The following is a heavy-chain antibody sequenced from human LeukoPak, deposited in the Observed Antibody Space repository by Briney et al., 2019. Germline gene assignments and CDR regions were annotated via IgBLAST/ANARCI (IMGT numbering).Heavy chain of an antibody. J-gene: IGHJ4*02. V-gene: IGHV3-23*01. CDR1: GFTFRAYA. Sequence: GGSLRLSCAASGFTFRAYAMSWLRQAPGKGLEWVSAITGSGDTTYYADSVKGRFTISRDNSKNTLYLQMSSLRAEDTAVYYCAKDERNWNYNLASQTYDWGQGTLVTVSS. CDR2: ITGSGDTT. D-gene: IGHD1-7*01. CDR3: AKDERNWNYNLASQTYD.